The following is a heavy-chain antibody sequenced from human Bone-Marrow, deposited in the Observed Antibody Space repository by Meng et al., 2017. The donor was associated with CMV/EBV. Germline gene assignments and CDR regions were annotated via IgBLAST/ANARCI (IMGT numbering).Heavy chain of an antibody. Sequence: GESLKISCAASGFTFDDDGLSWVRQAPGKGLEWVSGINWNGGSTGYADSVKGRFTISRDNAKNSLYLQMNSLRAEDTALYYCARGEVGAPRLFDFWGQGTLVTVSS. J-gene: IGHJ4*02. CDR2: INWNGGST. V-gene: IGHV3-20*04. CDR3: ARGEVGAPRLFDF. CDR1: GFTFDDDG. D-gene: IGHD1-26*01.